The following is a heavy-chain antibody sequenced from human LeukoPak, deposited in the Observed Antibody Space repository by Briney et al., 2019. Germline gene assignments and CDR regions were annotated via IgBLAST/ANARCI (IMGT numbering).Heavy chain of an antibody. Sequence: TGGSLRLSCAASGFTFSSFAMTWVRQSPGKGLEWVSAISAGGDGTYYADSVKGRFTISRDNANNSLYLQMNSLRGEDTAVYYCARITIFGVVLPSRDMDVWGKGTTVIVSS. J-gene: IGHJ6*03. CDR3: ARITIFGVVLPSRDMDV. CDR1: GFTFSSFA. D-gene: IGHD3-3*01. CDR2: ISAGGDGT. V-gene: IGHV3-23*01.